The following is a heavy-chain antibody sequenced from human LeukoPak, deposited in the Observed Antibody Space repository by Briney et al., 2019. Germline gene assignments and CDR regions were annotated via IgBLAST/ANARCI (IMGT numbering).Heavy chain of an antibody. CDR1: GFTFSGSA. V-gene: IGHV3-73*01. J-gene: IGHJ4*02. Sequence: PGGSLRLSCAASGFTFSGSAMHWVRQASGKGLEWVGRIRSKANSYATAYAASVKGRFTISRDDSKNTAYLQMNSLKTEDTAVYYCARHWQWPQYYFSYWGQGTLVTVSS. CDR2: IRSKANSYAT. D-gene: IGHD6-19*01. CDR3: ARHWQWPQYYFSY.